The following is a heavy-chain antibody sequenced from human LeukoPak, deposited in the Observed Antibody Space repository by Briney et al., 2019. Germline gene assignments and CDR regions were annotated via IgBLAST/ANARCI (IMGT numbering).Heavy chain of an antibody. D-gene: IGHD1-26*01. J-gene: IGHJ6*03. CDR1: GFTFSNYN. CDR2: ITSSNSYI. V-gene: IGHV3-21*01. Sequence: GSLRLSCAASGFTFSNYNMDWVRHAPGKGLGWVSSITSSNSYIYYADSVKGRFTISRDNAKNSLYLQMNSLRAEDTAVYYCARDPYSGSYSAYYYYYMDVWGKGTTVTVSS. CDR3: ARDPYSGSYSAYYYYYMDV.